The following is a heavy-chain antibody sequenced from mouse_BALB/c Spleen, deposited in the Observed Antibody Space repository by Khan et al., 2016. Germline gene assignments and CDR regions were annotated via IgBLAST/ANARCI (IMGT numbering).Heavy chain of an antibody. Sequence: QVQLKESGPGLVAPSQSLSITCTVSGFSLTDYGVSWLRQPPGKGLEGLGVILGGGSTYYNSALQSRLSISKDNSTRQVFLKMNSLQTDDTAMYYSAKQACYNRFAYWGQGTLVTVSA. CDR3: AKQACYNRFAY. D-gene: IGHD2-12*01. CDR1: GFSLTDYG. V-gene: IGHV2-6-5*01. CDR2: ILGGGST. J-gene: IGHJ3*01.